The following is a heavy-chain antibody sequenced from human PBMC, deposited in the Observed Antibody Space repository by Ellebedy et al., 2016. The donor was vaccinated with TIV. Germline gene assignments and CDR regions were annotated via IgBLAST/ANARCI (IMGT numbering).Heavy chain of an antibody. CDR3: AQDRVKTSMDV. J-gene: IGHJ6*02. D-gene: IGHD3-9*01. CDR1: GFTFSTYA. Sequence: PGGSLRLSCAASGFTFSTYAMNWVRQAPGKGLEWISGISGSGGVTYYADSVRGRITISRDNSKNTLYLQMNSLKVDDTAVYFCAQDRVKTSMDVWGQGTTVTVSS. V-gene: IGHV3-23*01. CDR2: ISGSGGVT.